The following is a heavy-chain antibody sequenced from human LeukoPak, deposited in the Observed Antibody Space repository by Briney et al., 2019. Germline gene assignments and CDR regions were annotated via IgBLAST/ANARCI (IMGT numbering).Heavy chain of an antibody. J-gene: IGHJ4*02. CDR2: IIPIFGTA. V-gene: IGHV1-69*05. Sequence: ASVKVSCKASGGTFSSYAISWVRQAPGQGLEWMGRIIPIFGTANYAQKFQGRVTITTDESTSTAYMELSSLRSEDTAVYYCARGYSSSSGPDYWGQGTLVTVSS. CDR1: GGTFSSYA. D-gene: IGHD6-6*01. CDR3: ARGYSSSSGPDY.